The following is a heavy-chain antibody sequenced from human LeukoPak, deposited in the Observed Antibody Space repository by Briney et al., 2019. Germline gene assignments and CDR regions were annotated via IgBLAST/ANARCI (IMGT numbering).Heavy chain of an antibody. CDR1: GDSVSSNSAA. D-gene: IGHD6-13*01. CDR3: ARARWGPTSWYLTYYFDY. CDR2: TYYRSKWYN. J-gene: IGHJ4*02. Sequence: SQTLSLTCAISGDSVSSNSAAWNWIRQSPSRGLEWLGRTYYRSKWYNDYAVSVKSRITINPDTSKNQFSLQLSSVTPEDTAVYYCARARWGPTSWYLTYYFDYWGQGTLVTVSS. V-gene: IGHV6-1*01.